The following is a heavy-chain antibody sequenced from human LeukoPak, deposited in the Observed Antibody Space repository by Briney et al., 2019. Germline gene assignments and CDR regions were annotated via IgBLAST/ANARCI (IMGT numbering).Heavy chain of an antibody. CDR3: ARAMVYYYYFDY. D-gene: IGHD3-10*01. J-gene: IGHJ4*02. Sequence: SQTLSLTCTVSGGSISSGDYYWRWIRQPPGKGLEWIGYIYYSGSTYYNPSLKSRVTISVDTSKNQFSLKLSSVTAADTAVYYCARAMVYYYYFDYWGQGTLVTVSS. V-gene: IGHV4-30-4*01. CDR2: IYYSGST. CDR1: GGSISSGDYY.